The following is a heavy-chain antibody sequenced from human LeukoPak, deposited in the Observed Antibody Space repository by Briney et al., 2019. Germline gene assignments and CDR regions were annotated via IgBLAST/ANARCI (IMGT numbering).Heavy chain of an antibody. CDR3: ARDITRGAAGYYFDY. Sequence: PGGSLRVSCTASGFTFSSHDMHWVRQAPGKGLEWVAVIASDGRDKHDADSVKGRFTISRDNSKNTLYLQMNSLRSEDTAVYYCARDITRGAAGYYFDYWGQGTLVTVSS. D-gene: IGHD1-26*01. J-gene: IGHJ4*02. CDR1: GFTFSSHD. V-gene: IGHV3-30*19. CDR2: IASDGRDK.